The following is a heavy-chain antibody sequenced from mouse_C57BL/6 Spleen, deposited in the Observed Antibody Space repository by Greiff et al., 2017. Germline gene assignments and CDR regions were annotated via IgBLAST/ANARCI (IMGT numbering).Heavy chain of an antibody. D-gene: IGHD1-1*01. CDR3: ARPYGSSPAWFAY. Sequence: QVQLQQSGPGLVQPSHILSITCTVSGFSLTSYGVHWVRQSPGKGLGWLGVIWSGGSTDYNAAFISRLSISKDNSKSQVFFKMNSLQADDTAIYYCARPYGSSPAWFAYWGQGTLVTVSA. V-gene: IGHV2-2*01. CDR1: GFSLTSYG. CDR2: IWSGGST. J-gene: IGHJ3*01.